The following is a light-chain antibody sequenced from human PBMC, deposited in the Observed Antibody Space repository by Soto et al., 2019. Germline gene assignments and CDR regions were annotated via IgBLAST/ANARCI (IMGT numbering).Light chain of an antibody. CDR1: RDISNS. CDR2: TAS. Sequence: DIQITHSPSSVSASVVDRLTITFLASRDISNSLAWYQQKPGKAPRLLIYTASTLESGVPSRFSASGSGTEFTLTISSLQPDDFATYYCKQFAISTKFGQGTKVDIK. CDR3: KQFAISTK. V-gene: IGKV1-5*01. J-gene: IGKJ1*01.